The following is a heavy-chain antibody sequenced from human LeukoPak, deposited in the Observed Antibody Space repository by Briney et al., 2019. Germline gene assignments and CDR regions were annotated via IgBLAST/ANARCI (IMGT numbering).Heavy chain of an antibody. V-gene: IGHV1-69*01. CDR3: ASSRLYSSSWYYFDY. J-gene: IGHJ4*02. CDR2: IIPIFGTA. D-gene: IGHD6-13*01. Sequence: VASVKVSCKASGGTFSSYAISWVRQAPGQGLEWMGGIIPIFGTANYAQKFQGRVTITADESTNTAYMELSSLRSEDTAVYYCASSRLYSSSWYYFDYWGQGTLVTVSS. CDR1: GGTFSSYA.